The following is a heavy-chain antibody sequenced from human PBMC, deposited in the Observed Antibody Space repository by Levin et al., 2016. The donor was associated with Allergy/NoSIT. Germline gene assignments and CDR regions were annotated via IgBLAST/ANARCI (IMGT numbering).Heavy chain of an antibody. J-gene: IGHJ3*01. Sequence: SETLSLTCAVYGGSFGGYYWTWIRQPPGKGLEWIGEINHSGSTNYNPSLKSRVTMSVDTSKNQFSLKLSSVTAADTAVYYCATGELWTVSAFDVWGQGTMVTVSS. D-gene: IGHD3-10*01. CDR3: ATGELWTVSAFDV. CDR1: GGSFGGYY. CDR2: INHSGST. V-gene: IGHV4-34*01.